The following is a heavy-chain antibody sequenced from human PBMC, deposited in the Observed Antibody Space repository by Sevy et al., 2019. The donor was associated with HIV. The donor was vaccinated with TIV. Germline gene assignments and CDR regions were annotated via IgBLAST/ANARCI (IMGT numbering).Heavy chain of an antibody. CDR2: IIPIPGIP. D-gene: IGHD2-2*01. CDR3: ARDASSYCTSYSCYGGWFDP. V-gene: IGHV1-69*04. CDR1: GGTFSSYA. Sequence: ASVKVSCKASGGTFSSYAINCVRQAPGQGLEWMGRIIPIPGIPNYAQKFQGRVTITADKSTSTAYMELSSLRSEDTAVYYCARDASSYCTSYSCYGGWFDPWGQGTLVTVSS. J-gene: IGHJ5*02.